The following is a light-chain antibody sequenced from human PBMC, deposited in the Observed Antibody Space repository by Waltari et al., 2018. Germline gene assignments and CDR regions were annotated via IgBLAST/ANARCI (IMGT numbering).Light chain of an antibody. J-gene: IGKJ1*01. CDR3: QQLNSYRT. V-gene: IGKV1-9*01. Sequence: DIQLTQSLSFLSASVGDRVTIPGRPIQDITNYLAWYQQKPGKAPELLIYAASSLQSGVPSRFSGSGSGTEFTLTISGLQPEDFATYYCQQLNSYRTFGQGTKVDIK. CDR2: AAS. CDR1: QDITNY.